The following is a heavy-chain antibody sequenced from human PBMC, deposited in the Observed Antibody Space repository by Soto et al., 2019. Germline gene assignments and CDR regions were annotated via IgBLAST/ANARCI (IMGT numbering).Heavy chain of an antibody. CDR1: GFTFDDHA. J-gene: IGHJ6*02. CDR3: YLSVGAQSSSWYGEYGMDV. Sequence: GGSLRLSCAASGFTFDDHAMHWVRQAPGKGLEWVSGISWNSGSIGYADSVKGRFTISRDNAKNSLYLQMNSLRAEDTALYYCYLSVGAQSSSWYGEYGMDVWGQGTTVTVSS. CDR2: ISWNSGSI. D-gene: IGHD6-13*01. V-gene: IGHV3-9*01.